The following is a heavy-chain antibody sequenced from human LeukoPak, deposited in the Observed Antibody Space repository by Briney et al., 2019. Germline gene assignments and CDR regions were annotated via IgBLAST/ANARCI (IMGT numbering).Heavy chain of an antibody. CDR2: IYISGNT. CDR3: ARSTYYILTGYPTFDY. Sequence: PSETLSLTCTVSGGSISGGSYYWSWIRQPAGKGLEWIGRIYISGNTNYNPSLKSRVTISVDTSKNQLSLKLSSVTAADTAVYFCARSTYYILTGYPTFDYWGQGTLVTVSS. D-gene: IGHD3-9*01. J-gene: IGHJ4*02. CDR1: GGSISGGSYY. V-gene: IGHV4-61*02.